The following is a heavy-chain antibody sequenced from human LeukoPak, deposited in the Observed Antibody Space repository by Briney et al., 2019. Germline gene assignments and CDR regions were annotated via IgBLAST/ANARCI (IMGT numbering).Heavy chain of an antibody. D-gene: IGHD1-26*01. CDR1: GYTFTSYY. V-gene: IGHV1-46*01. CDR2: INPSGGST. Sequence: AASVKVSCKASGYTFTSYYMHWVRQAPGQGLEWMGIINPSGGSTSYAQKFQGRVTMTGDTSITTAYMELSRLTSDDTAVYYCARGHSTSGSFDYWGQGTPVTVST. CDR3: ARGHSTSGSFDY. J-gene: IGHJ4*02.